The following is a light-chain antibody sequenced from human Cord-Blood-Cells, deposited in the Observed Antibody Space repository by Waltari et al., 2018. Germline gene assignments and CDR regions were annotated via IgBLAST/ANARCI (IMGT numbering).Light chain of an antibody. CDR1: SSDVGSYNL. CDR2: EGS. Sequence: QSALTRPASVSGSPGQSITISCTGTSSDVGSYNLVSWYQQHPGKAPKLMIYEGSKRPSGVSNRFSGSKSGNTASLTISGLQAEDEADYYCCSYVGSSTSWVFGGGTKLTVL. CDR3: CSYVGSSTSWV. J-gene: IGLJ3*02. V-gene: IGLV2-23*01.